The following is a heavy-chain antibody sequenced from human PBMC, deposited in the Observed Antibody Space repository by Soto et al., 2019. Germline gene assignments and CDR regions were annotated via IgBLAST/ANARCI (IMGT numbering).Heavy chain of an antibody. J-gene: IGHJ3*01. Sequence: SQTLSLTCAISGDSFSSNGVACNWISQSPSRGLEWQGRTYYRSKWYNDYAVSVKSRITVNPDTSKNQFSLQLSSVATEDTAVYYCPSGKYSGFDVWGQGTMVGVSS. CDR3: PSGKYSGFDV. CDR1: GDSFSSNGVA. V-gene: IGHV6-1*01. D-gene: IGHD1-26*01. CDR2: TYYRSKWYN.